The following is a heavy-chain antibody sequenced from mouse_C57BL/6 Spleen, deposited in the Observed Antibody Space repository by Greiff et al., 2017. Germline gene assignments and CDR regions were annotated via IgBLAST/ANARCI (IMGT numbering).Heavy chain of an antibody. D-gene: IGHD2-2*01. V-gene: IGHV1-18*01. CDR1: GYTFTDYN. Sequence: DVKLQESGPELVKPGASVKIPCKASGYTFTDYNMDWVKQSHGKSLEWIGDINPNNGGTIYNQKFKGKATLTVDKSSSTAYMELRSLTSEDTAVYYCARRGYDEVWYFDVWGTGTTVTVSS. CDR2: INPNNGGT. CDR3: ARRGYDEVWYFDV. J-gene: IGHJ1*03.